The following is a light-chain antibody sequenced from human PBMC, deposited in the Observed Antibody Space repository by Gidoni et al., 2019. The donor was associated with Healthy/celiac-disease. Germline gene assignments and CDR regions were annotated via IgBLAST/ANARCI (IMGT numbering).Light chain of an antibody. J-gene: IGLJ2*01. Sequence: SYELTQPPSVSVSPGQTASITCSGDKLGDKYACWYQQKPGQAPGLVNYQGRQGPSGIPEGISWSNSGNTATLTISGTQAMDEADYYCQAWDSSTHVVFGGGTKLTVL. CDR2: QGR. CDR1: KLGDKY. CDR3: QAWDSSTHVV. V-gene: IGLV3-1*01.